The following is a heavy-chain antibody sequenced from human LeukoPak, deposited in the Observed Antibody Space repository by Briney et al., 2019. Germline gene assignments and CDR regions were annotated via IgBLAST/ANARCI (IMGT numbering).Heavy chain of an antibody. CDR1: GFTFTSSA. CDR3: AAGGSGSYYGSHFDY. D-gene: IGHD3-10*01. J-gene: IGHJ4*02. Sequence: SVKVSCKASGFTFTSSAVQWVRQAHGQRLEWIGWIVVGSGNTNYAQKFQERVTITRDMSTSTAYMELSSLRSEDTAVYYCAAGGSGSYYGSHFDYWGQGTLVTVSS. CDR2: IVVGSGNT. V-gene: IGHV1-58*01.